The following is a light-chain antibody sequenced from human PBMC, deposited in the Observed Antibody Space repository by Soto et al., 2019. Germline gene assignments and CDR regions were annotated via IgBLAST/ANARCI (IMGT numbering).Light chain of an antibody. V-gene: IGKV3-15*01. J-gene: IGKJ1*01. Sequence: EIVMTQSPATLSVSPGERATLSCRASQSISSNLAWYHQKAGQAPRLLIYGASTRATGIPARFSGSGSGTELTLTISSLQSEDFAVYYCQQYNNWPPWTFGQGTKVEIK. CDR2: GAS. CDR1: QSISSN. CDR3: QQYNNWPPWT.